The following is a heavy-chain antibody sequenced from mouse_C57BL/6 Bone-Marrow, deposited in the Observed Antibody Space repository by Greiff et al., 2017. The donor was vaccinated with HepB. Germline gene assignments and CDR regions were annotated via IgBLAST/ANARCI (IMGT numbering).Heavy chain of an antibody. CDR3: AREGMDY. J-gene: IGHJ4*01. CDR1: GYSFTGYY. CDR2: INPSTGGT. Sequence: VQLKESGPELVKPGASVKISCKASGYSFTGYYMNWVKQSPEKSLEWIGEINPSTGGTTYNQKFKAKATLTVDKYSSTAYMQLKSLTSEDAAVYYCAREGMDYWGQGTSVTVSS. V-gene: IGHV1-42*01.